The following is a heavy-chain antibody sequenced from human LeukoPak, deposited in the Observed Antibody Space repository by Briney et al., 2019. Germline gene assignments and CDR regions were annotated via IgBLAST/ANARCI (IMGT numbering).Heavy chain of an antibody. CDR2: ISYSGIT. Sequence: SETLSLTCTVSGGSIRSFYWSWIRQPPGKGLEWIGYISYSGITHYNPSLKTRVTMSVDTSKNQFSLKLSSVSAADTALYFCARVTHNTGYYYVDVWGKGTTVTISS. D-gene: IGHD1-14*01. CDR3: ARVTHNTGYYYVDV. J-gene: IGHJ6*03. CDR1: GGSIRSFY. V-gene: IGHV4-59*01.